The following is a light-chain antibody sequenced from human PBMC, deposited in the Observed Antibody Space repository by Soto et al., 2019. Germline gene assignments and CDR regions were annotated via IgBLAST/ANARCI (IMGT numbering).Light chain of an antibody. Sequence: DIQMTQSPSTLSASVGDRVTITCRASQSISSWLAWYQQKPGKAPKLLIYDASSLESGVPSRFSGSGSGTEFTLTISSLQPDDFATYYCQQYNSYSTFGQGTKLEIQ. CDR2: DAS. J-gene: IGKJ2*01. CDR1: QSISSW. CDR3: QQYNSYST. V-gene: IGKV1-5*01.